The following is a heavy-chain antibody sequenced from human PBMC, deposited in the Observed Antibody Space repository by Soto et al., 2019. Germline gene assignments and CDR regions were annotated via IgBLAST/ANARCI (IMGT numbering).Heavy chain of an antibody. CDR3: ARVVGGYYYGMDV. D-gene: IGHD2-2*01. CDR1: GGSISSSNW. Sequence: QVQLQESGPGLVKPSGTLSLTCAVSGGSISSSNWWSWVRQPPGKGLEWIGEIYHSGSTNYNPSLMSRVTIAVGRCKNQFSLKLSSVTAADTAVYYCARVVGGYYYGMDVWGQGTTVTVSS. J-gene: IGHJ6*02. V-gene: IGHV4-4*02. CDR2: IYHSGST.